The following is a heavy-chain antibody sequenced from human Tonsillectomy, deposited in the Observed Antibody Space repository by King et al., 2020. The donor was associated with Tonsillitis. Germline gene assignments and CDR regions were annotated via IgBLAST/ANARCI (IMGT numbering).Heavy chain of an antibody. CDR2: ISWKSGSI. CDR1: GFTFDDYA. Sequence: VQLVESGGGLVQSGRSLRLSCAASGFTFDDYAMHWVRQAPGQGLEWVSGISWKSGSIGYADAVKGRFTISRDNAKNSLYLQMNSLRTEDTALYYCAKDRGDAFDIWGQGTMVTVSS. J-gene: IGHJ3*02. CDR3: AKDRGDAFDI. D-gene: IGHD3-10*01. V-gene: IGHV3-9*01.